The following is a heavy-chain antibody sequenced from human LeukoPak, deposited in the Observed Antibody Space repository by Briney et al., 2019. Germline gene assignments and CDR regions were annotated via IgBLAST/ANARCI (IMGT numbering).Heavy chain of an antibody. CDR3: AKARTNWNYFDY. CDR1: GFTVSSNY. V-gene: IGHV3-53*05. D-gene: IGHD1-20*01. CDR2: IYSGGST. Sequence: PGGSLRLSCAASGFTVSSNYMSWVRQAPGKGLEWVSVIYSGGSTYYADSVKGRFTISRDNSKNTLYLQMNSLRVEDTAVYYCAKARTNWNYFDYWGQGTLVTVSS. J-gene: IGHJ4*02.